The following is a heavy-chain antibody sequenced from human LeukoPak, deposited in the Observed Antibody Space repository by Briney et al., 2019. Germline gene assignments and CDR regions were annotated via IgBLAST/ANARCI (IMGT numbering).Heavy chain of an antibody. CDR3: AHSNYDILTGYPSLDYYYGMDV. Sequence: TLSLTCTVSGGSISRSPYYWGWIRQPPGKGLEWLALIYWDDDKRYSPSLKSRLTITKDTSKNQVVLTMTNMDPVDTATYYCAHSNYDILTGYPSLDYYYGMDVWGKGTTVTVSS. J-gene: IGHJ6*04. V-gene: IGHV2-5*02. CDR2: IYWDDDK. CDR1: GGSISRSPYY. D-gene: IGHD3-9*01.